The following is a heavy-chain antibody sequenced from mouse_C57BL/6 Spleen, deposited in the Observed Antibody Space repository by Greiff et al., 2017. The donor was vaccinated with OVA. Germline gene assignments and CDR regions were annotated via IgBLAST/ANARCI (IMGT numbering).Heavy chain of an antibody. D-gene: IGHD2-4*01. CDR2: IDPSDGYT. J-gene: IGHJ4*01. CDR1: GYTFTSYW. V-gene: IGHV1-50*01. Sequence: QVQLQQPGAELVKPGASVKLSCKASGYTFTSYWMQWVKQRPGQGLEWIGEIDPSDGYTNYNQKFKGKATLTATTSSSTAYMQLSSLTSEDSAVYYCAREGLRRPFAMDYWGQGTSVTVSS. CDR3: AREGLRRPFAMDY.